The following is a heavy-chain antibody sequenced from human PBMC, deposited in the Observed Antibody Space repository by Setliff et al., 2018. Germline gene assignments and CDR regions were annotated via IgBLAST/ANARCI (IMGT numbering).Heavy chain of an antibody. Sequence: GSLRLSCAASGFTFDDYVFSWVRQSPGKGLEWVAVIWDDGGNKYHADSVKGRFTISRDNSKNTLYLQMNSLRPEDTAVYYCARTCSGSGCYAGLESWGQGTPVTVSS. D-gene: IGHD2-15*01. V-gene: IGHV3-33*08. CDR1: GFTFDDYV. CDR3: ARTCSGSGCYAGLES. J-gene: IGHJ4*02. CDR2: IWDDGGNK.